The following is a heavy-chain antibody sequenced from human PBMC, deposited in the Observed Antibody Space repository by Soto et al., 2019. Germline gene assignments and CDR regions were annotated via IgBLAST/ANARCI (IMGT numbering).Heavy chain of an antibody. D-gene: IGHD2-2*01. V-gene: IGHV3-48*04. Sequence: EVQLVESGGGLVQPGGSLRLSCAASGFTFSSYSMNWVRQAPGKGLEWVSYISSSSSTIYYEDSVKGRFTISRDNTKNYLYMQMNNLRADDTAVYYYARDQRVYCSSTSCYRGYYYYYMDVWGKGTTVTVSS. CDR3: ARDQRVYCSSTSCYRGYYYYYMDV. J-gene: IGHJ6*03. CDR1: GFTFSSYS. CDR2: ISSSSSTI.